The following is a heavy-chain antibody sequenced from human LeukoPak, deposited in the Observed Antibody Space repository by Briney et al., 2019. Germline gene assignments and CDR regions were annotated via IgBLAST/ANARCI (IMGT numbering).Heavy chain of an antibody. CDR1: GGSFSGYY. Sequence: PSETLSLTCAGYGGSFSGYYWSWIRQPPVKGLEWIGEINHSGSTNYNPSLKSRVTISVDTSKNQFSLKLSSVTAADTAVYYCARTHKVRGVRTFDYWGQGTLVTVSS. CDR2: INHSGST. CDR3: ARTHKVRGVRTFDY. J-gene: IGHJ4*02. D-gene: IGHD3-10*01. V-gene: IGHV4-34*01.